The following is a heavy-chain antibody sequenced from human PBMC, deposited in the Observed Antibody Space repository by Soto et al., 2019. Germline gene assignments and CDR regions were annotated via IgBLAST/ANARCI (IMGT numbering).Heavy chain of an antibody. CDR1: GGTFSSYT. D-gene: IGHD6-13*01. CDR3: ARDPGRRAAAGTGYYYYGMDV. J-gene: IGHJ6*02. V-gene: IGHV1-69*08. CDR2: IIPILGIA. Sequence: QVQLVQSGAEVKKPGSSVKVSCKASGGTFSSYTISWVRQAPGQGLEWMGRIIPILGIANYAQKFQGRVTITADKSTSTAYMELSSLRSEDTAVYYCARDPGRRAAAGTGYYYYGMDVWGQGTTVTVSS.